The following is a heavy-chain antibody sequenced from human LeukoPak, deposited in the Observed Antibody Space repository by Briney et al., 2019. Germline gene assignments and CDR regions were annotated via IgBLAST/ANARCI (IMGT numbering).Heavy chain of an antibody. J-gene: IGHJ4*02. CDR3: SRAALGSQPDY. CDR2: INSDGSTT. D-gene: IGHD2-15*01. V-gene: IGHV3-74*01. CDR1: GFIFSNYW. Sequence: GGSLRLSCVASGFIFSNYWMHWVRQAPGKGLVWVSRINSDGSTTTYADSVKGRFSISRNNAKNTLYLQMNSLRAEDTAVYYCSRAALGSQPDYWGQGTLVTVAS.